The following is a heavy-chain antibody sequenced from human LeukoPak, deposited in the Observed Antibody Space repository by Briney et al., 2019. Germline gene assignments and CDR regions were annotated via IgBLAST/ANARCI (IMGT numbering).Heavy chain of an antibody. J-gene: IGHJ4*02. Sequence: PGGSLRLSCAASGFTFSRYGMHWVRQAPGKGLERVAVISYDGSEKKYEDSVKGRFTISRDNPKNTLSLQMNSLRPEDTAVYYCVDGIVGAPPGDYWGQGTLVTVSS. CDR1: GFTFSRYG. CDR2: ISYDGSEK. V-gene: IGHV3-30*03. CDR3: VDGIVGAPPGDY. D-gene: IGHD1-26*01.